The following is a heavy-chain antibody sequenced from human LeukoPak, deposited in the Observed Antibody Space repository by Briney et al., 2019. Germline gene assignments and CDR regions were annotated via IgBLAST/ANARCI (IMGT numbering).Heavy chain of an antibody. CDR3: ASKMDV. J-gene: IGHJ6*02. CDR1: GGSISSGGYS. CDR2: IYYSVST. Sequence: SETLSLTCDVSGGSISSGGYSWSWLRQPPGKGLEWIGYIYYSVSTNYNPSLKSRVTISVDTSKNQFSLNLYSVTAADTAVYYCASKMDVWGQGTTVTVSS. V-gene: IGHV4-61*08.